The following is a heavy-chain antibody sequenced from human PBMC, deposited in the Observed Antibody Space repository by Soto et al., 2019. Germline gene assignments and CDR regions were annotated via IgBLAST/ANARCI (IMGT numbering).Heavy chain of an antibody. J-gene: IGHJ4*02. V-gene: IGHV3-30*18. CDR3: AKVYSSGWSLDY. D-gene: IGHD6-19*01. CDR1: GFTFSSYG. CDR2: ISYDGSNK. Sequence: QVQLVESGGGVVQPGRSLRLSCAASGFTFSSYGIHWVRQAPGKGLEWVAVISYDGSNKYYADSVKGRFTISRDNSKNTLYLQMNSLRAEDTAVYYCAKVYSSGWSLDYWGQGTLVTVSS.